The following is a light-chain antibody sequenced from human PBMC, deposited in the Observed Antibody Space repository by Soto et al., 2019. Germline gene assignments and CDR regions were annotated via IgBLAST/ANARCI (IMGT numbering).Light chain of an antibody. V-gene: IGKV1-12*01. CDR3: LQSNSFPHT. J-gene: IGKJ2*01. CDR1: QYISSW. Sequence: DIQMTQSPSSVSASVGDRVTITCRASQYISSWLAWYQQKPGKAPQLLIYAASSLQSGVPSRFSGSGSGTDFTRTISSLQPEDFATYYCLQSNSFPHTFGQGTKLEIK. CDR2: AAS.